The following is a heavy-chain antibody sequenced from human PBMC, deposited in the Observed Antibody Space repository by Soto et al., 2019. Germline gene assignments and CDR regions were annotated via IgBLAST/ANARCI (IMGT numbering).Heavy chain of an antibody. Sequence: QITLKESGPTLVKPTQTLTLTCTFSGFSLSTSGVGVGWIRRPPGKALDWLALIYWDDDKRYRPSLKSRLTITKDTSKNQVVLTMTNMDPVDTATYYCAHLTYYYDSSGYYSRAEYFQHWGQGTLVTVSS. CDR2: IYWDDDK. CDR3: AHLTYYYDSSGYYSRAEYFQH. D-gene: IGHD3-22*01. V-gene: IGHV2-5*02. CDR1: GFSLSTSGVG. J-gene: IGHJ1*01.